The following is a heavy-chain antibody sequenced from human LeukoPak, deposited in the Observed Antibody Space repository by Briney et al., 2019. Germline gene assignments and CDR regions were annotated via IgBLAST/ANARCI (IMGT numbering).Heavy chain of an antibody. CDR3: ARERTALVVVGATFNWFDP. V-gene: IGHV1-2*02. Sequence: ASVKVSCKASGYTFTGYYMHCVRQAPGQGREWMGWINPNIGGATYAPKFQGRVTMTRDTSISTAYLELNRLRSDDTAVYYCARERTALVVVGATFNWFDPWGQGTLVTVSS. CDR1: GYTFTGYY. CDR2: INPNIGGA. D-gene: IGHD2-15*01. J-gene: IGHJ5*02.